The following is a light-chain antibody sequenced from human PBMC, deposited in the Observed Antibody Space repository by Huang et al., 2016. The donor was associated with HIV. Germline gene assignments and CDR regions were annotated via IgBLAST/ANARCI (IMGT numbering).Light chain of an antibody. J-gene: IGKJ4*01. Sequence: EIVMTQSQATLSVSPGERVILSCRASESVGSSLAWYQQKPGQAPRLLIYGASTMAAGVPPRFSGSGSGTEFTLSISVLHSSDFAVYYCKQYDKWPPLLTFGGGTKVEIK. V-gene: IGKV3-15*01. CDR1: ESVGSS. CDR3: KQYDKWPPLLT. CDR2: GAS.